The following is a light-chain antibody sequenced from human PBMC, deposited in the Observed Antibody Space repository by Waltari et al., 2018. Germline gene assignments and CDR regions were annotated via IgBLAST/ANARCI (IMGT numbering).Light chain of an antibody. CDR2: YHS. CDR3: QAWDSRSDHRV. CDR1: NIGVKS. J-gene: IGLJ3*02. Sequence: SYVLTQPPSMSVAPGKTARITCGGNNIGVKSVHWYQQKPGQAPLLVIYYHSDRPSGIPERFSGSNSENTATLTINRVEAGDEADYYCQAWDSRSDHRVFGGGTKLTV. V-gene: IGLV3-21*04.